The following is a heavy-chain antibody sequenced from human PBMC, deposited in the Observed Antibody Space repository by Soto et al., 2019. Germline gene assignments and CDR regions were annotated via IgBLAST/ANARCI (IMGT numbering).Heavy chain of an antibody. J-gene: IGHJ4*02. CDR1: GFTFSNYA. CDR3: ATCPYSNYVVNY. V-gene: IGHV3-23*01. D-gene: IGHD4-4*01. CDR2: ISGGGSST. Sequence: PGGSLRLSCAASGFTFSNYAMSWVRQAPGKGLEWVSTISGGGSSTYYADSVKGRFTISRDNSKNTLYLQMSSLRAEDTAVYYCATCPYSNYVVNYWGQGTLVTVSS.